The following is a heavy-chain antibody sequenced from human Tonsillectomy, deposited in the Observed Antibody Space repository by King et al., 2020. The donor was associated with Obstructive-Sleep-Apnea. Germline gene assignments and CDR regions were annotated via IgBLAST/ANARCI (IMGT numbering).Heavy chain of an antibody. CDR1: GGSISSGAYY. J-gene: IGHJ4*02. CDR2: IYNSGRT. D-gene: IGHD2-2*01. CDR3: ASKKFPAAPLDY. Sequence: VQLQESGPGLVKPSQTLSLTCTVSGGSISSGAYYWSWIRQHPGKGLEWIGYIYNSGRTYYNPSLKSRVTISLDTSENQFSLKVTSVTAADTAVYYCASKKFPAAPLDYRGQGTLVTVSS. V-gene: IGHV4-31*03.